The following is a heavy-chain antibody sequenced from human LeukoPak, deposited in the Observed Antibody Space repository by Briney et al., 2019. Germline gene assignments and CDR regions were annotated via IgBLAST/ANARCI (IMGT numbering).Heavy chain of an antibody. D-gene: IGHD6-13*01. CDR3: ARDGRYSSSWEMTDY. Sequence: SETLSLTCTVSGGSISSYYWSWIRQPAGKGPEWIGRIYTSGSTNYNPSLKSRVTMSVDTSKNQFSLKLSSVTAADTAVYYCARDGRYSSSWEMTDYWGQGTLVTVSS. J-gene: IGHJ4*02. CDR1: GGSISSYY. CDR2: IYTSGST. V-gene: IGHV4-4*07.